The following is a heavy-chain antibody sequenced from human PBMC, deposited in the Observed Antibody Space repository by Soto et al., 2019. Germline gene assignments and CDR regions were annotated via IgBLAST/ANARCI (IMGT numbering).Heavy chain of an antibody. J-gene: IGHJ4*02. V-gene: IGHV4-61*01. CDR2: IYYSGST. CDR1: GGSVSSGSYY. CDR3: ARPHPYSSSPLDY. Sequence: PSETLSLTCTVSGGSVSSGSYYWSWIRQPPGKGLEWIGDIYYSGSTNYNPSLKSRVTISVDTSKNQFSLKLSSVTAADTAVYYCARPHPYSSSPLDYWGQGTLVTVSS. D-gene: IGHD6-6*01.